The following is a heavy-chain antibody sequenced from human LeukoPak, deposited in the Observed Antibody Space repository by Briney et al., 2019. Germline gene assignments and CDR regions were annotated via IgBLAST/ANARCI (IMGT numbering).Heavy chain of an antibody. Sequence: GGSLRLSCVTSGFSFSTYDMSWVRQAPGKGLEWVSGITANTRGSITYYADSVKGRFTISGDSSKDTLYLQMNSLRAEDTAVYFCARGGYFSFDYWGQGTLVTVSS. CDR2: ITANTRGSIT. V-gene: IGHV3-23*01. J-gene: IGHJ4*02. D-gene: IGHD2/OR15-2a*01. CDR3: ARGGYFSFDY. CDR1: GFSFSTYD.